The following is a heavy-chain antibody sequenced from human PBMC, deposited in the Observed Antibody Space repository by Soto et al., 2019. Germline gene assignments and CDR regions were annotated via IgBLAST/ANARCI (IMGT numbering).Heavy chain of an antibody. Sequence: QVQLVESEGGVVQPGRSLRLSCSASGFTFSNYSMHWVRQAPAKGLEWVAVISDDGNNNFYADSVKGRFTISRDNSRNTLYLQMNSLRPEDTAVYHCARDSSSAPSDYWGQGTLVTVSS. CDR3: ARDSSSAPSDY. CDR2: ISDDGNNN. V-gene: IGHV3-30*04. CDR1: GFTFSNYS. J-gene: IGHJ4*02. D-gene: IGHD6-6*01.